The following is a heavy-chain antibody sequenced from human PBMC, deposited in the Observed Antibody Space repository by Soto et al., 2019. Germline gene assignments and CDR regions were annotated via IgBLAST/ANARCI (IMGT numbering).Heavy chain of an antibody. CDR3: AMRGGTRDWFDP. CDR1: GGSISSYY. CDR2: IYYSGST. Sequence: SETLSLTCTVSGGSISSYYWSWIRQPPGKGLEWIGYIYYSGSTNYNPSLKSRVTISVDTSKNQFSLKLSSVTAADTAVYYCAMRGGTRDWFDPWGQGTLVTVSS. J-gene: IGHJ5*02. V-gene: IGHV4-59*01.